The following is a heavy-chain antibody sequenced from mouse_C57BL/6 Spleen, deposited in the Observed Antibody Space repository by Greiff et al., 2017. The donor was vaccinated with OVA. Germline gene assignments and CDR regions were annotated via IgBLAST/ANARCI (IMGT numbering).Heavy chain of an antibody. CDR2: IDPSDSET. V-gene: IGHV1-52*01. Sequence: QVHVKQPGAELVRPGSSVKLSRKASGYTFTSYWMHWVKQRPIQGLEWIGNIDPSDSETHYNQKFKDKATLTVDKSSSTAYMQLSSLTSEDSAVYYCASYDYTAYWGQGTLVTVSA. CDR3: ASYDYTAY. CDR1: GYTFTSYW. D-gene: IGHD2-4*01. J-gene: IGHJ3*01.